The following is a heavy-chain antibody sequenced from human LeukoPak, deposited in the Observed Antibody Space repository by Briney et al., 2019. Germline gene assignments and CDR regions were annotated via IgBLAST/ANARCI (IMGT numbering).Heavy chain of an antibody. D-gene: IGHD1-26*01. CDR1: GGSFSGYY. Sequence: TASETLSLTCAVYGGSFSGYYWSWIRQPPGKGLEWIGEINHSGSTNYNPSLKSRVTISVDTSKNQFSLKLSSVTAADTAVYYCARRVGATYLPKYYFDYWGQGTLVTVSS. CDR3: ARRVGATYLPKYYFDY. V-gene: IGHV4-34*01. CDR2: INHSGST. J-gene: IGHJ4*02.